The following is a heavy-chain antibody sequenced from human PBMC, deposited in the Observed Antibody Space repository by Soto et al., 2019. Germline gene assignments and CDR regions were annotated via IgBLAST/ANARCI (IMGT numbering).Heavy chain of an antibody. J-gene: IGHJ5*02. D-gene: IGHD2-2*01. CDR2: ISSSSSYI. CDR1: GFTCVSYS. CDR3: ARDAPAAASINWFDP. Sequence: PGGPLRLRWTASGFTCVSYSMNWIRQTPGKGLEWVSSISSSSSYIYHADSVKGRFTISRDNAKNSLYLQMNSLRAEDTAVYYCARDAPAAASINWFDPWGQGTLVTVSS. V-gene: IGHV3-21*01.